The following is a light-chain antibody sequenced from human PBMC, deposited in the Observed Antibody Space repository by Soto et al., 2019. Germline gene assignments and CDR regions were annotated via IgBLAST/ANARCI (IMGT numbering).Light chain of an antibody. J-gene: IGLJ3*02. Sequence: QSALTQPASVSGSPGQSITISCTGTSSDVGSYNLVSWYQQHPGKAPKLMIYEGSKRPSGVSNRFSGSKSGYTASLTISGLQAEDEADYYCCSYAGSGTLVFGGGPKVTVL. V-gene: IGLV2-23*01. CDR1: SSDVGSYNL. CDR3: CSYAGSGTLV. CDR2: EGS.